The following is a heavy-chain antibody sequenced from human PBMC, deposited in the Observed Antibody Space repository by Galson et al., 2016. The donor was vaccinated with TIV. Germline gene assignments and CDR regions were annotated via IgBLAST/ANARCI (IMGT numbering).Heavy chain of an antibody. CDR3: AKENDFDS. CDR2: ISSDGSRK. CDR1: GFTFSDYV. J-gene: IGHJ5*01. V-gene: IGHV3-30*04. D-gene: IGHD3-16*01. Sequence: SLRLSCAGSGFTFSDYVLNWVRQAPGKGLQWVAFISSDGSRKYVADSVKGRFTNSRDNSENTLYLQMNNLRPDDTAAYFCAKENDFDSWGQGTLVTFSS.